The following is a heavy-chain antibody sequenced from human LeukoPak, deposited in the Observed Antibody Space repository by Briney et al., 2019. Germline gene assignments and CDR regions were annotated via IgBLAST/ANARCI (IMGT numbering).Heavy chain of an antibody. J-gene: IGHJ4*02. CDR3: AKDPHYYGSGSYYIEQNYFDY. CDR1: GFTFSSYE. Sequence: GGSLRLSCAASGFTFSSYEMNWVRQAPGKGLEWVSYISSSGSTIYYADSVKGRFTISRDNAKNSLYLQMNSLRAEDTAVYYCAKDPHYYGSGSYYIEQNYFDYWGQGTLVTVSS. V-gene: IGHV3-48*03. D-gene: IGHD3-10*01. CDR2: ISSSGSTI.